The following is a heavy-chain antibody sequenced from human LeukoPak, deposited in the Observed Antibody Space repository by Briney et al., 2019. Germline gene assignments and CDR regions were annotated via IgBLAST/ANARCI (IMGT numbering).Heavy chain of an antibody. J-gene: IGHJ6*02. CDR1: GFTFSSYA. Sequence: PGGSLRLSCAASGFTFSSYAMSWVRQAPGKGLEWVSAISGSGGSTYYADSVKGRFTISRDNSKNTLYLQMNSLRAEDTAVYYCAKDYRRGDSYGRYYYYGMDVWGQGTTVTVSS. D-gene: IGHD5-18*01. CDR2: ISGSGGST. V-gene: IGHV3-23*01. CDR3: AKDYRRGDSYGRYYYYGMDV.